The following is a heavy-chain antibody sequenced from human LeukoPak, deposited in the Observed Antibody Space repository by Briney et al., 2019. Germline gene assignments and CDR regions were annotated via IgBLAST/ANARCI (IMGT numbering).Heavy chain of an antibody. D-gene: IGHD1-26*01. CDR3: AVGSRCHWFDP. CDR2: IHYSGST. Sequence: SETLSLTCTVSGGSISSYYWSWIRQPPGKGLEWIGYIHYSGSTNYNSSLKSRVTISLDTSKNQFSLKLNSVTVADTAVYYCAVGSRCHWFDPWGQGTLVTVSS. V-gene: IGHV4-59*01. CDR1: GGSISSYY. J-gene: IGHJ5*02.